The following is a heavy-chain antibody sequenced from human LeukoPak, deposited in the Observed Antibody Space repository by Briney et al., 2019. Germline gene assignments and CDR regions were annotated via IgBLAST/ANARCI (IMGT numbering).Heavy chain of an antibody. CDR1: GYTFTSYY. D-gene: IGHD6-13*01. J-gene: IGHJ5*02. CDR3: ARAGYSSSWRSQFDP. Sequence: GASVKVSCKASGYTFTSYYMHWVRQAPGRGLEWMGIINPSGGSTSYAQKFQGRVTMTRDTSTSTVYMELSSLRSEDTAVYYCARAGYSSSWRSQFDPWGQGTLVTVSS. CDR2: INPSGGST. V-gene: IGHV1-46*01.